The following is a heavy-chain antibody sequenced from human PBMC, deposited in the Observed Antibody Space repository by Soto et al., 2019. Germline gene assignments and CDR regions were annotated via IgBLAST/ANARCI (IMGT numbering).Heavy chain of an antibody. D-gene: IGHD5-18*01. Sequence: SVKVSCKASGGTFSSYAISWVRQAPGQGLEWMGGIIPILGTANYAQKFQGRVTITADESTSTAYMELSSLRSEDTAVYYCARDTQDTAMVTHYWGQGNLVTFSS. CDR1: GGTFSSYA. CDR2: IIPILGTA. J-gene: IGHJ4*02. V-gene: IGHV1-69*13. CDR3: ARDTQDTAMVTHY.